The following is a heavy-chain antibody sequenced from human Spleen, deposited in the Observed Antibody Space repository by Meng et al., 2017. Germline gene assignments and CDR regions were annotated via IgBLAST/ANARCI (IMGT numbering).Heavy chain of an antibody. D-gene: IGHD2-8*01. V-gene: IGHV5-51*01. J-gene: IGHJ6*01. CDR1: GFYFSNYW. Sequence: KVSCKASGFYFSNYWITWVCQMPGRGLEWMGIIYPGDSDTRYSPSFQGQVTISVDKSINTAYLHWSSLRASDTAIYYCAKSLYQPNAFDVWGQGTTVTVSS. CDR3: AKSLYQPNAFDV. CDR2: IYPGDSDT.